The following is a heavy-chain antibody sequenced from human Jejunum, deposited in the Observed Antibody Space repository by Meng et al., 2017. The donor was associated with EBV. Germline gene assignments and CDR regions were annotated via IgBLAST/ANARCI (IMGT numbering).Heavy chain of an antibody. J-gene: IGHJ2*01. CDR3: ARCFDLGWGTSWYFDL. Sequence: QGQLQPGGAGLVGPTETLSLPCAVFGGSFSGYYWSWVRQPPGRGLEYIGEVHFSGITNYTPSLKSRVTMSVDASKNQFSLRLTSVTAADTAVYYCARCFDLGWGTSWYFDLWGRGTLVTVSS. V-gene: IGHV4-34*02. CDR1: GGSFSGYY. CDR2: VHFSGIT. D-gene: IGHD2-8*01.